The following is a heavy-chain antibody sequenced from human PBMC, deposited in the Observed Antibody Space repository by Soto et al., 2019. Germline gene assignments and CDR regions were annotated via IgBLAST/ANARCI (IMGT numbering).Heavy chain of an antibody. V-gene: IGHV4-34*01. J-gene: IGHJ4*02. D-gene: IGHD5-18*01. Sequence: QVQLQQWGAGLLKPSETLSLTCAVYGGSFSGYYWSWIRQPPGKGLEWIGEINHSGSTNYNPSLKRRVTISVDTSKNQFSLKLSSVTAADTAVYYCAGSDTAMVRLDYWGQGTLVTVSS. CDR2: INHSGST. CDR1: GGSFSGYY. CDR3: AGSDTAMVRLDY.